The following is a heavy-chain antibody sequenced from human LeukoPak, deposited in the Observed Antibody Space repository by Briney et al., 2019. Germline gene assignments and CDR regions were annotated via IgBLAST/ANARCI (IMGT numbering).Heavy chain of an antibody. Sequence: GESLKISCKGSGYSFTSYWIGWVRQMPGRGLEWMGIIYPGDSDTRYSPSFQGQVTISADKSISTAYLQWSSLKASDTAMYYCARQFRDSSGYYSYYFDYWGQGTLVTVSS. CDR3: ARQFRDSSGYYSYYFDY. D-gene: IGHD3-22*01. V-gene: IGHV5-51*01. CDR2: IYPGDSDT. J-gene: IGHJ4*02. CDR1: GYSFTSYW.